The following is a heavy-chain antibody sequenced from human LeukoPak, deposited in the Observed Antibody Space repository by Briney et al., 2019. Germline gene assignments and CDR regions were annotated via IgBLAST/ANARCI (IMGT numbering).Heavy chain of an antibody. CDR2: IKQDGSEK. J-gene: IGHJ5*02. CDR1: GFTFSSYW. V-gene: IGHV3-7*03. D-gene: IGHD4-11*01. Sequence: PGGSLRLSCAASGFTFSSYWMSWVRQAPGKGLEWVANIKQDGSEKYYVDSVKGRFTISRDNAKNSLYLQMNSLRAEDTAVYYCVVTTRGYWFDPWGQGTLVTVSS. CDR3: VVTTRGYWFDP.